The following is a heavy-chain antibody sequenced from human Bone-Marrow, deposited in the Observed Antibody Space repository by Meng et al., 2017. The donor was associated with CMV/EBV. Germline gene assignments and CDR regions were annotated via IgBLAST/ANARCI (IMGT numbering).Heavy chain of an antibody. CDR3: ARDCWGALQLWPVDYYYGMDV. CDR1: GYTFTGYY. J-gene: IGHJ6*02. Sequence: ASVKVSCKASGYTFTGYYMHWVRQAPGQGLEWMGWIDPNSGGTDYAQKFQGRVTMTRDTSISTAYMELSRLRSDDTAVYYCARDCWGALQLWPVDYYYGMDVWGQGTTVTVSS. V-gene: IGHV1-2*02. CDR2: IDPNSGGT. D-gene: IGHD5-18*01.